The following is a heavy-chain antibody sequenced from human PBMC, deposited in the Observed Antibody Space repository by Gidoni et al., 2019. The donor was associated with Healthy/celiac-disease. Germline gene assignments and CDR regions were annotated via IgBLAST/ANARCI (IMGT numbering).Heavy chain of an antibody. Sequence: TFNSYAISWVRQAPGQGLEWMGGIIPIFGTANYAQKFQGRVTITADESTSTAYMELSSLRSEDTAVYYCARDRDNWNRRGLDYWGQGTLVTVSS. CDR2: IIPIFGTA. D-gene: IGHD1-20*01. CDR3: ARDRDNWNRRGLDY. J-gene: IGHJ4*02. CDR1: TFNSYA. V-gene: IGHV1-69*01.